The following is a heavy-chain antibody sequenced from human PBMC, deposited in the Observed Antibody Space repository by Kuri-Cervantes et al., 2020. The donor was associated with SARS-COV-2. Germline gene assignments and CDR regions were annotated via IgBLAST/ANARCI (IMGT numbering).Heavy chain of an antibody. Sequence: LRLSCAVYGGSFSGYSWSWIRQPPGKGLEWIGYIYHSGSTYFNPSLKSRVTLSADRSKNQFSLNLTSVTAADTAVYYCARVDSCLTIDYWGQGTLVTISS. D-gene: IGHD2-15*01. CDR2: IYHSGST. CDR1: GGSFSGYS. J-gene: IGHJ4*02. CDR3: ARVDSCLTIDY. V-gene: IGHV4-30-2*01.